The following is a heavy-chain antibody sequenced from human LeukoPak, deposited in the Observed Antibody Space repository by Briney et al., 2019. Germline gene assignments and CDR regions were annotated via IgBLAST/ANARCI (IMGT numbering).Heavy chain of an antibody. J-gene: IGHJ4*02. V-gene: IGHV3-53*01. CDR2: MYSGGGT. CDR3: ARYDNGKDYFDY. D-gene: IGHD1-1*01. Sequence: GGSLRLSCAASGFSVTRNYVSWVRQAPGKGLEWVSLMYSGGGTSYADSVKGRFTISRDTSKNTLYLQMSSLRTEDTALYYCARYDNGKDYFDYWGQGTLVTVSS. CDR1: GFSVTRNY.